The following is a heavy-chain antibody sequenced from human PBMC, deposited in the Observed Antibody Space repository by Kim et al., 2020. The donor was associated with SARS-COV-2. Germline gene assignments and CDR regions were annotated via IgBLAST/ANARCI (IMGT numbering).Heavy chain of an antibody. CDR2: IIPIFGTA. CDR1: GGTFSSYA. J-gene: IGHJ3*02. V-gene: IGHV1-69*13. D-gene: IGHD1-26*01. Sequence: SVKVSCKASGGTFSSYAISWVRQAPGQGLEWMGGIIPIFGTANYAQKFQGRVTITADESTSTAYMELSSLRSEDTAVYYCARGVQLLGAFDIWGQGTMVTVSS. CDR3: ARGVQLLGAFDI.